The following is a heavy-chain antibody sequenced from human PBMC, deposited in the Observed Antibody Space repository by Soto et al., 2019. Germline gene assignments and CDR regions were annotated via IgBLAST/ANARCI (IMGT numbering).Heavy chain of an antibody. J-gene: IGHJ4*02. CDR3: ARDQYSGYDFAL. CDR1: GFTVSTNY. D-gene: IGHD5-12*01. V-gene: IGHV3-53*01. Sequence: VQLVESGGGLIQPGGSLRLTCAGSGFTVSTNYMSWVRQAPGKGLEWIGYIPSRGRPFYNPSLTSRVTISADTSNNHLSLQMTSVTAADTAVYYCARDQYSGYDFALWGQGTLVTVSS. CDR2: IPSRGRP.